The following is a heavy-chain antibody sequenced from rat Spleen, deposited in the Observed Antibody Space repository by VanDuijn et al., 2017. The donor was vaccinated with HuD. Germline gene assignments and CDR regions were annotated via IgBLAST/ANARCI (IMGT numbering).Heavy chain of an antibody. J-gene: IGHJ2*01. CDR2: ISPGGGNT. D-gene: IGHD1-1*01. CDR1: GFTFSNFG. V-gene: IGHV5S13*01. Sequence: EVQLVESGGGLVQPGRSLKLSCEVSGFTFSNFGFVCVRQAPTKGLEWVASISPGGGNTFYRDSVKGRFTISRDNAKTTLYLQMDSLRSEDTATYYCARRYYSGFDYWGQGVMVTVSS. CDR3: ARRYYSGFDY.